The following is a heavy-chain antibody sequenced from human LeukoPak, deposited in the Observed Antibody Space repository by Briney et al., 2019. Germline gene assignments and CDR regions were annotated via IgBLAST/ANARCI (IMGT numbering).Heavy chain of an antibody. CDR3: AREEAGYYYDSSGSNSYGMDV. CDR2: IYSGGST. D-gene: IGHD3-22*01. V-gene: IGHV3-53*01. J-gene: IGHJ6*02. Sequence: GGSLRLSCAASGFTFSSYAMSWVRQAPGKGLEWVSVIYSGGSTYYADSVKGRFTISRDNSKNTLYLQMNSLRAEDTAVYYCAREEAGYYYDSSGSNSYGMDVWGQGTTVTVSS. CDR1: GFTFSSYA.